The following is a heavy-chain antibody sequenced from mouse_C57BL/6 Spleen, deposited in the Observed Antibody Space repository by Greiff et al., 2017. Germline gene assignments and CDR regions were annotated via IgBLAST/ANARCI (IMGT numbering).Heavy chain of an antibody. D-gene: IGHD3-2*01. V-gene: IGHV5-16*01. CDR2: INYDGSST. CDR1: GFTFSDYY. CDR3: ARAQDSRFAY. Sequence: DVHLVESEGGLVQPGSSMKLSCTASGFTFSDYYMAWVRQVPEKGLEWVANINYDGSSTYYLDSLKSRFIISRDNAKNILYLQMSSLKSEDTATYYCARAQDSRFAYWGQGTLVTVSA. J-gene: IGHJ3*01.